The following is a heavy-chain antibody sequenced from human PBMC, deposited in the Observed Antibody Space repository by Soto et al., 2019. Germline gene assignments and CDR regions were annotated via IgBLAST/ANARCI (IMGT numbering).Heavy chain of an antibody. CDR1: GFTFSESF. V-gene: IGHV3-11*06. D-gene: IGHD4-17*01. J-gene: IGHJ6*02. CDR2: ISTTSTFT. Sequence: GGSLRLSCAASGFTFSESFMSWIRQAPGKGLEWVSSISTTSTFTDYAASLKGRVTVSRDNSRNALFLQLDSLRDEDTAVYFCARGAVSRQHFYYGFDVWGQGTTVTVSS. CDR3: ARGAVSRQHFYYGFDV.